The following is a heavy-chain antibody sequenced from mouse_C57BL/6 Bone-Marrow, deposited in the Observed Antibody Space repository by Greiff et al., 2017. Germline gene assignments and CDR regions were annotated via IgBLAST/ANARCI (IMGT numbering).Heavy chain of an antibody. CDR3: ARSGAVVDDY. V-gene: IGHV1-82*01. J-gene: IGHJ2*01. D-gene: IGHD1-1*01. CDR1: GYAFSSSW. CDR2: IYPGDGDT. Sequence: VQLQQSGPELVKPGASVKISCKASGYAFSSSWMNWVKQRPGKGLEWIGRIYPGDGDTNYNGKFKGKATLTADKSSSTAYMQLSSLTSEDSAVYVCARSGAVVDDYWGQGTTLTVSS.